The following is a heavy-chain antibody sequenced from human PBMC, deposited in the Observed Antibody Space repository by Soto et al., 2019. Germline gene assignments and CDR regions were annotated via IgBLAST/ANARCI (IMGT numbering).Heavy chain of an antibody. CDR1: GGSFSGYY. CDR3: AFEVYWFGELSRDY. Sequence: SETLSLTCAVYGGSFSGYYWSWIRQPPGKGLEWIGEINHSGSTNYNPSLKSRVTISVDTSKNQFSLKLSSVTAADTAVYYCAFEVYWFGELSRDYWGQGTLVTVSS. J-gene: IGHJ4*02. V-gene: IGHV4-34*01. D-gene: IGHD3-10*01. CDR2: INHSGST.